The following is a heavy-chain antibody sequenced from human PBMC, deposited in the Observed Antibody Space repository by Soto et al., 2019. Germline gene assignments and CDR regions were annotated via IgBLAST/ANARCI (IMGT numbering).Heavy chain of an antibody. CDR3: VKASPYHYDSWSYYGVYGC. D-gene: IGHD3-10*01. Sequence: EVQLLESGGGLVQPGGSLRLSCAGSGTTFKSYGLSWVRQGPGKGLEWISAISGSGSTIFYADSVKGRFTISRDDSKNTLYLQMNTLRVEDTAVYYCVKASPYHYDSWSYYGVYGCWGQGTLVTVSS. J-gene: IGHJ1*01. CDR1: GTTFKSYG. CDR2: ISGSGSTI. V-gene: IGHV3-23*01.